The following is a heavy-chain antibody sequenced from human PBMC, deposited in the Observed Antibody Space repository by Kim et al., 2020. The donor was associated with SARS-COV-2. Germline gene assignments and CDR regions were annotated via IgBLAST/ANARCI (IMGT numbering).Heavy chain of an antibody. V-gene: IGHV1-3*01. J-gene: IGHJ4*02. Sequence: YQQRFQSRVTITRDTSASAAYMELSSLRSEDTAVYYCARGQDIVVVPPSYWGQGTLVTVSS. D-gene: IGHD2-2*01. CDR3: ARGQDIVVVPPSY.